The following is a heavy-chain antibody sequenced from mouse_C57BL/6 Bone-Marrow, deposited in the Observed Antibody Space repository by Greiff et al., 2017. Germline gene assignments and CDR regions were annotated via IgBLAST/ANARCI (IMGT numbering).Heavy chain of an antibody. CDR3: AIGWVFDYDDERYYYAMDY. CDR1: GYTFTSYW. CDR2: IHPSDSDT. Sequence: QVQLQQPGAELVKPGASVKVSCKASGYTFTSYWMHWVKQRPGQGLEWIGRIHPSDSDTTYNQKFKGKATLPVDKSSSTAYMQLSSLTSEDSAVXYCAIGWVFDYDDERYYYAMDYWGQGTSVTVSS. V-gene: IGHV1-74*01. D-gene: IGHD2-4*01. J-gene: IGHJ4*01.